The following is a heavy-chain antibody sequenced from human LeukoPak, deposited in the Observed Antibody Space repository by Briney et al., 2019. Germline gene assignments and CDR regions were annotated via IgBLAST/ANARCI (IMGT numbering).Heavy chain of an antibody. CDR2: ISGSGGST. CDR1: GFTFSSYA. D-gene: IGHD2-2*01. J-gene: IGHJ6*02. V-gene: IGHV3-23*01. Sequence: GGSLRLSCAASGFTFSSYAMSWVRQAPGKGLEWVSAISGSGGSTYYADSVKGRFTISRDNSKNTLYLQMNSLRAEDTAVYYCAKGGYCSSTSCPLTYGMDVWGQGTTVTVPS. CDR3: AKGGYCSSTSCPLTYGMDV.